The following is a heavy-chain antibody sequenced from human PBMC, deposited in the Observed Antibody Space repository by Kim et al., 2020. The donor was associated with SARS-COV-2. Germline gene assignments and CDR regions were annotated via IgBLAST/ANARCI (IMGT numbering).Heavy chain of an antibody. Sequence: GGSLRLSCAASGFTFSSYTMNWVRQAPGKGLEWVSAVTNSGDSDYYADSVKGRFTISRDNANNSLFLQMASLRPEDTAVYYCLSGPPFDFWGRGALVTVSS. V-gene: IGHV3-21*01. CDR2: VTNSGDSD. D-gene: IGHD3-16*02. J-gene: IGHJ4*02. CDR1: GFTFSSYT. CDR3: LSGPPFDF.